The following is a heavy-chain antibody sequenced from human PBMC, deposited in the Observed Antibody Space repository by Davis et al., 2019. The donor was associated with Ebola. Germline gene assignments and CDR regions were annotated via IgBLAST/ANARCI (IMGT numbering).Heavy chain of an antibody. J-gene: IGHJ4*02. CDR1: GGTFSSYA. CDR3: ARELAAPDGS. V-gene: IGHV1-69*13. D-gene: IGHD6-13*01. CDR2: IIPIFGTA. Sequence: AASVKVSCKASGGTFSSYAISWVRQAPGQGLEWMGGIIPIFGTANYAQKFQGRVTITADESTSTAYMELSSLRSEDTAVYYCARELAAPDGSWGQGTLVTVSS.